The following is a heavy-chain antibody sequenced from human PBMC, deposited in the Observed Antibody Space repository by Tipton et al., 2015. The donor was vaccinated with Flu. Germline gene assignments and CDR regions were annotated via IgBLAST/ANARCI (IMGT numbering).Heavy chain of an antibody. CDR2: IYQSGST. CDR1: GYSISSGYY. CDR3: ARGEVGATPADY. J-gene: IGHJ4*02. Sequence: TLSLTCAVSGYSISSGYYWGWIRQPPGKGLEWIGSIYQSGSTYYNPSLKSRVTISVDTSKNQFSLKLSSVTAADTAVYYCARGEVGATPADYWGQGTLVTVSS. D-gene: IGHD1-26*01. V-gene: IGHV4-38-2*01.